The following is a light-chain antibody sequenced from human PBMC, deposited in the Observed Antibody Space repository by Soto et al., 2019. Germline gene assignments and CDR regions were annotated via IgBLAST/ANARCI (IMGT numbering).Light chain of an antibody. CDR3: QQSYTTLPT. CDR2: WAS. Sequence: DIVMTQSPDSLAVSLGERATINCKSSQTLLYRSNNKNYLAWYQQKPGQPPKLLFYWASTRESGVPDRFSGSGSGTDFTLTISSLQAEDVAVYYCQQSYTTLPTFGGGTKVEIK. CDR1: QTLLYRSNNKNY. V-gene: IGKV4-1*01. J-gene: IGKJ4*01.